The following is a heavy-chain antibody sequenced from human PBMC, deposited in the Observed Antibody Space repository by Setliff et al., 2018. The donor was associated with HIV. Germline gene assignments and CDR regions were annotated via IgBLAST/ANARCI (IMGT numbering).Heavy chain of an antibody. CDR1: GYSISSGYY. Sequence: SETLSLTCAVSGYSISSGYYWGWIRLPPGKGLEWIGDICHSGFTIYNPSLKSRVTLSLDTSKNQFSLKLTSVTAADTAVYYCARDQHQDYDSLTGYYTGRYFDYWGRGTLVTVSS. V-gene: IGHV4-38-2*02. CDR3: ARDQHQDYDSLTGYYTGRYFDY. CDR2: ICHSGFT. J-gene: IGHJ4*02. D-gene: IGHD3-9*01.